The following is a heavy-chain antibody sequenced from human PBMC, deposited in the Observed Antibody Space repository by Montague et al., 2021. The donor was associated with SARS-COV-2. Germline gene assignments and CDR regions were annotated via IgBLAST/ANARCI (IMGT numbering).Heavy chain of an antibody. Sequence: SLRLSCAASGFTFSSYSMNWVRQAPGKGLEWVSSISGSSSYIYYADSVKGRFTISRDNAKNSLYLQMNSLRAEDTAVYYCARDPEMATIIRSLGYYYYYGMDVWGQGTTVTVSS. CDR2: ISGSSSYI. CDR3: ARDPEMATIIRSLGYYYYYGMDV. CDR1: GFTFSSYS. J-gene: IGHJ6*02. V-gene: IGHV3-21*01. D-gene: IGHD5-24*01.